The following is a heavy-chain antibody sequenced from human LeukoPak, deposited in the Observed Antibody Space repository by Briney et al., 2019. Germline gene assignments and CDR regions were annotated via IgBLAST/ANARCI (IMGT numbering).Heavy chain of an antibody. Sequence: SETLSLTRTVSGDSINSLDLWSWVRQPPGKGLEWIGEMYLSGTTHSNPSVKSRVTISIDKSKSQFFLNLSSVTAADTAVYYCAGLVGRYSSGLYYYYFDYWGQGTLVTVSS. V-gene: IGHV4-4*02. D-gene: IGHD3-22*01. J-gene: IGHJ4*02. CDR2: MYLSGTT. CDR1: GDSINSLDL. CDR3: AGLVGRYSSGLYYYYFDY.